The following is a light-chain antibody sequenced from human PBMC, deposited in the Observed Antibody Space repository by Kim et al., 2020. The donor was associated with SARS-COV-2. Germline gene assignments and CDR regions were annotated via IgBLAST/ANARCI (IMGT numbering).Light chain of an antibody. CDR1: QSVSKY. CDR3: HQYNSWT. V-gene: IGKV3D-15*03. CDR2: EAS. Sequence: EIVMTQSPATLSVSPGERVTLSCRASQSVSKYLAWYQQKIGQAPRLLIYEASIRAAGIPARFSGSGSGTEFTLTISTLQSEDFAVYYCHQYNSWTFGGGTKVDIK. J-gene: IGKJ4*01.